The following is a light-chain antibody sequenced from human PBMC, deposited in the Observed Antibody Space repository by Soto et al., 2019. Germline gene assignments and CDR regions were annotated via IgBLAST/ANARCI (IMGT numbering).Light chain of an antibody. V-gene: IGLV2-14*01. J-gene: IGLJ3*02. CDR3: SSYTTTTRL. Sequence: QSALTQPASGSGSPGQSITISCTGTSSDIGSNNYVSWFQQRPGKAPTLIIYEVSNRPSGVSTHFSGSKSGNTASLTISGLLPEDEAEYSCSSYTTTTRLFGGGTKLTVL. CDR2: EVS. CDR1: SSDIGSNNY.